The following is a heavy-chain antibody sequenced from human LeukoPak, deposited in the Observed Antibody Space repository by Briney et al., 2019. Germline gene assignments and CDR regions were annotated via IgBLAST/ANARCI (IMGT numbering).Heavy chain of an antibody. CDR1: GFTFSSYG. V-gene: IGHV3-33*01. CDR2: IWYDGSNK. D-gene: IGHD3-16*01. J-gene: IGHJ4*02. CDR3: AREMITFPTLDY. Sequence: GRSLRLSCAASGFTFSSYGMHWVRQAPGKGLEWVAVIWYDGSNKYYADSVKGRFTISRDNSKNTLYLQMNSLGAEDTAVYYCAREMITFPTLDYWGQGTLVTVSS.